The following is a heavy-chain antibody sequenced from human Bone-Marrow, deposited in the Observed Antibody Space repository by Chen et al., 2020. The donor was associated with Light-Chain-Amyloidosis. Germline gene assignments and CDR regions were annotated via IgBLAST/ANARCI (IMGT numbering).Heavy chain of an antibody. CDR1: GYTFPNYW. CDR3: ARRRDGYNFDY. D-gene: IGHD5-12*01. Sequence: EVQLEQSGPEVKKPGESLKISCKGSGYTFPNYWIGWVRQMPGKGLEWMWVIYPDDSDARYRPSFEGQVTISADKSITTACLQWRSLKASDTAMYYCARRRDGYNFDYWGQGTLVTVSS. V-gene: IGHV5-51*01. J-gene: IGHJ4*02. CDR2: IYPDDSDA.